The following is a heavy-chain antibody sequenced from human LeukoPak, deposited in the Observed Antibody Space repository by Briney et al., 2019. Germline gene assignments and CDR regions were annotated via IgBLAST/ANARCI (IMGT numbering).Heavy chain of an antibody. Sequence: GASVKVSCKASGYTFTGYYMHWVRQAPGQGLEWMGWINPNSGNTGYAQKFQGRVTMTRNTSISTAYMELSSLRSEDTAVYYCARNSYGFDYWGQGTLVTVSS. J-gene: IGHJ4*02. CDR2: INPNSGNT. CDR1: GYTFTGYY. V-gene: IGHV1-8*02. D-gene: IGHD5-18*01. CDR3: ARNSYGFDY.